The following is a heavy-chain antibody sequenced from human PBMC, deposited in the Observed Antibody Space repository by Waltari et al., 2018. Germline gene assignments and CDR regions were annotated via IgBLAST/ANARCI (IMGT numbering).Heavy chain of an antibody. Sequence: QVQLQESGPGLVKPSETLSLTCTVSCGSISRYYWSWIRQPAGKGLEWIGRIYTSGSTNYNPSLKSRVTMSVDTSKNQFSLKLSSVTAADTAVHYCARDGRFPYYYYYMDVWGKGTTVTISS. CDR1: CGSISRYY. D-gene: IGHD3-3*01. CDR3: ARDGRFPYYYYYMDV. V-gene: IGHV4-4*07. J-gene: IGHJ6*03. CDR2: IYTSGST.